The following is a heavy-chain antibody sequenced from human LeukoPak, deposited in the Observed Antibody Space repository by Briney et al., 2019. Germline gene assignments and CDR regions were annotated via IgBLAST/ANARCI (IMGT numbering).Heavy chain of an antibody. J-gene: IGHJ4*02. CDR1: GGSISSSSYY. D-gene: IGHD3-22*01. CDR2: FYYSGST. Sequence: PSETLSLTCTVSGGSISSSSYYWGWIRPPPGKGPGWVGSFYYSGSTYYNPSLKSRVTISVDTSKNQFSLKLSSVTAADTAVYYCARRGYYDSSGYYYYFDYWGQGTLVTVSS. V-gene: IGHV4-39*01. CDR3: ARRGYYDSSGYYYYFDY.